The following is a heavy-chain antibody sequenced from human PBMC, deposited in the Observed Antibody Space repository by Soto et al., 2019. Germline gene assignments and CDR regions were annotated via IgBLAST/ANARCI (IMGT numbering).Heavy chain of an antibody. D-gene: IGHD4-17*01. CDR3: ARTFNTAVTPFSGMDV. CDR2: INPSGGST. Sequence: ASVKVSCKASGYTFTSYYMHWVRQAPGQGLEWMGIINPSGGSTSYAQKFQGRVTMTRDTSTSTVYMELSSLRSEDTAVYYCARTFNTAVTPFSGMDVWGQGTTVTVSS. V-gene: IGHV1-46*01. J-gene: IGHJ6*02. CDR1: GYTFTSYY.